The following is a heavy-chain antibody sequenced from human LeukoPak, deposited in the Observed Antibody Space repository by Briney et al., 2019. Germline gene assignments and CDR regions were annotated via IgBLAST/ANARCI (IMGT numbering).Heavy chain of an antibody. V-gene: IGHV4-39*01. CDR3: ATNYDSSGDAFDI. CDR2: IYYSGST. D-gene: IGHD3-22*01. CDR1: GGSISSSSYY. Sequence: SETLSLTCTVSGGSISSSSYYWGWIRQPPGKGLEWIGSIYYSGSTYYNPSLKSRVTISVDTSKNQFSLKLSSVIAADTAVYYCATNYDSSGDAFDIWGQGTMVTVSS. J-gene: IGHJ3*02.